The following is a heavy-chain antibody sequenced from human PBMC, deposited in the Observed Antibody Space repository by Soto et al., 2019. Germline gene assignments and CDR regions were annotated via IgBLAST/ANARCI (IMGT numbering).Heavy chain of an antibody. CDR3: ARAGTNMVQFGY. D-gene: IGHD3-10*01. J-gene: IGHJ4*02. CDR1: GGSINSYF. V-gene: IGHV4-59*01. Sequence: PSETLSLTCTVSGGSINSYFWSWIRQSPGKGLEWIGHIYYSGSTSYSPSLKSRVSISVDTSKNQFSLEVHSVTAADTAVYYCARAGTNMVQFGYWGRGTLVTVSS. CDR2: IYYSGST.